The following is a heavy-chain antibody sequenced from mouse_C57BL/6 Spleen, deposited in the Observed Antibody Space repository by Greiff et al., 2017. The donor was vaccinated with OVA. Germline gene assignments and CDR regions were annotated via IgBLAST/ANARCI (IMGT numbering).Heavy chain of an antibody. CDR2: ISDGGSYT. Sequence: EVMLVESGGGLVKPGGSLKLSCAASGFTFSSYAMSWVRQTPEKRLEWVATISDGGSYTYYPDNVKGRFTISRDNAKNNLYLQMSHLKSEDTAMYYCARESGWFAYWGQGTLVTVSA. CDR1: GFTFSSYA. CDR3: ARESGWFAY. J-gene: IGHJ3*01. V-gene: IGHV5-4*01. D-gene: IGHD3-1*01.